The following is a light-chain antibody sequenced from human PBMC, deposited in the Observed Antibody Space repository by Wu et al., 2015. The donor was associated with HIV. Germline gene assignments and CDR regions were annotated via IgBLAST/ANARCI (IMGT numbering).Light chain of an antibody. J-gene: IGKJ5*01. Sequence: AIQLTQSPSSLSASIGDRVNITCRASQDIFTYLAWYQQTPGKAPRVLIYDASTLQSGVSSRFRGSGSGADFTLTISGLQREDFAAYFCQQLNSFPLTFGQGSRLEI. V-gene: IGKV1-13*02. CDR1: QDIFTY. CDR2: DAS. CDR3: QQLNSFPLT.